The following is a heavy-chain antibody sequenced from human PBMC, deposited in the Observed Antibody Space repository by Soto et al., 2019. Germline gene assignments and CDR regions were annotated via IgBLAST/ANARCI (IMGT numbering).Heavy chain of an antibody. CDR2: ISYDGSNK. J-gene: IGHJ3*02. CDR1: GFTFSSYG. CDR3: ARGAGYYGYSGDAFDI. D-gene: IGHD3-10*01. V-gene: IGHV3-30*03. Sequence: PGGSLRLSCAASGFTFSSYGMHWVRQAPGKGLEWVAVISYDGSNKYYADSVKGRFTISRDNSKNTLYLQMNSLRAEDTAVYYCARGAGYYGYSGDAFDIWGQGTMVTVSS.